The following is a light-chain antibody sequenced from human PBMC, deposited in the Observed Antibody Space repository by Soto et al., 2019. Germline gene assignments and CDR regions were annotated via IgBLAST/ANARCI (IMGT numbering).Light chain of an antibody. Sequence: QSALTQPASVSGSPGQSITFSCTGTSSDVGSYNYVSWYQQHPGKAPKLMIYDVSNRPLGISNRFSGSKSGNTASLTIFGLQAEDEADYYCSSYTRSSTLVFGGGTKVTVL. CDR3: SSYTRSSTLV. CDR1: SSDVGSYNY. J-gene: IGLJ2*01. V-gene: IGLV2-14*03. CDR2: DVS.